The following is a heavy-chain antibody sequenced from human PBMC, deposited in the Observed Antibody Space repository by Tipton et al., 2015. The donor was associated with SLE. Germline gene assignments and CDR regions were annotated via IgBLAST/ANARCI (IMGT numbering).Heavy chain of an antibody. CDR3: ARDLGYYYDSSGSPFDY. CDR1: GYTFTSYG. CDR2: ISAYNGNT. D-gene: IGHD3-22*01. Sequence: QSGAEVKKPGASVKVSCKASGYTFTSYGISWVRQAPGQGLEWMGWISAYNGNTNYAQKLQGRVTMTTDTSTSTAYMELRSLRSDDTAVYYCARDLGYYYDSSGSPFDYWGQGTLVTVSS. V-gene: IGHV1-18*01. J-gene: IGHJ4*02.